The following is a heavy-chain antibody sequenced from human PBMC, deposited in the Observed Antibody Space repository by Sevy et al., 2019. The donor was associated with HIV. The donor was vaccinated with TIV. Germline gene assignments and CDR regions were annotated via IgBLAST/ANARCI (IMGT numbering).Heavy chain of an antibody. J-gene: IGHJ6*02. CDR3: TTESGYSYGYIGYYYYGMDV. D-gene: IGHD5-18*01. V-gene: IGHV3-15*07. CDR2: IKSKTDGGTT. Sequence: GGSLRLSCAASGFTFSNAWMNWVRQAPGKGLERVGRIKSKTDGGTTDYAAPVKGRFTISRDDSKNTLYLQMNSLKTEDTAVYYCTTESGYSYGYIGYYYYGMDVWSQGTTVTVSS. CDR1: GFTFSNAW.